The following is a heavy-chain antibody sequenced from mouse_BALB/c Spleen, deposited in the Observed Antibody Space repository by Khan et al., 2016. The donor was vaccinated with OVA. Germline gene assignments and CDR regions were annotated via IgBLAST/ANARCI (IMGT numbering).Heavy chain of an antibody. V-gene: IGHV9-3*02. CDR3: ARPVADWYFDV. J-gene: IGHJ1*01. CDR2: INTNTGEP. CDR1: GYTFTNYG. Sequence: QIQLVQSGPELKKPGETVKISCKASGYTFTNYGMNWVKQAPGKGLKWMGWINTNTGEPTYAEEFKGRFAFSLETSASTAYLQINNLKNEDTATYFCARPVADWYFDVWGAGTTVTVSS.